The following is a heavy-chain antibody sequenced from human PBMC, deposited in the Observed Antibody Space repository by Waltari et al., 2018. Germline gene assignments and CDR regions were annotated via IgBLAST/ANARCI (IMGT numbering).Heavy chain of an antibody. Sequence: QVQLVQSGAEVRKPGASVKVSCKAYGYTLTGHYIPWVRQAPGQGLEGMGWLNPNTGGTKYAQKFQGRVTMTRDTSISTAYMELSNVTSDDTAVYYCARDLSTSSLFYWFDPWGQGSLVTVSS. CDR1: GYTLTGHY. CDR3: ARDLSTSSLFYWFDP. CDR2: LNPNTGGT. V-gene: IGHV1-2*02. D-gene: IGHD2-2*01. J-gene: IGHJ5*02.